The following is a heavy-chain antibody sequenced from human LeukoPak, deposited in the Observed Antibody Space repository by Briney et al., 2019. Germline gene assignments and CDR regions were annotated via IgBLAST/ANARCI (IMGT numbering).Heavy chain of an antibody. J-gene: IGHJ4*02. CDR2: IKEDGSEK. Sequence: GGSLRLSCAASGFTFRNYWMSWVRQAPGRGLEWVANIKEDGSEKHYVDSVKGRFTISRDNAKNSLYLQSLYLQMNSLRAEDTAVYYCARAHYSSFDYWGQGTLVTVSS. D-gene: IGHD6-13*01. CDR1: GFTFRNYW. CDR3: ARAHYSSFDY. V-gene: IGHV3-7*01.